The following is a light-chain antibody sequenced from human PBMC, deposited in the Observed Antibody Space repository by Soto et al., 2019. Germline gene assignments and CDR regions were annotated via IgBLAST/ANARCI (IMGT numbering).Light chain of an antibody. CDR3: CSYAGSYTHYV. Sequence: QSVLTQPRSASGSPGQSVTISCTGTSSDVGGYNYVSWYQQYPGKAPKVMIYAVTKRPSGVPDRISGSKSGNTASLTISGLQAEDEADYYCCSYAGSYTHYVFGTGTKLTVL. J-gene: IGLJ1*01. V-gene: IGLV2-11*01. CDR1: SSDVGGYNY. CDR2: AVT.